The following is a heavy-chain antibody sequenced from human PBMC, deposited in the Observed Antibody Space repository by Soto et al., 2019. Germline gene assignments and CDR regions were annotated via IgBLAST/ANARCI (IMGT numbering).Heavy chain of an antibody. V-gene: IGHV3-15*01. D-gene: IGHD3-22*01. J-gene: IGHJ4*02. CDR1: GFTFSNAW. Sequence: GGSLRLSCAASGFTFSNAWMSWVRQAPGKGLEWVGRIKSKTDGGTTDYAAPVKGRFTISRDDSKNTLYLQMNSLKTEDTAVFYCPATRFSGPGSGDYWFDYWGQGTLVTVSS. CDR3: PATRFSGPGSGDYWFDY. CDR2: IKSKTDGGTT.